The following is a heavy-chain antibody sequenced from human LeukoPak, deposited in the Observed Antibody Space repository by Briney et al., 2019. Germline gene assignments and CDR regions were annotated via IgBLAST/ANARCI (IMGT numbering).Heavy chain of an antibody. D-gene: IGHD2-2*01. Sequence: SETLSLTCNVSGGSISGYHWSWIRQPPGKGLEWLGYIYYSGSSNYNPSLKSRVTMSADTSKNQFSLKLSSVTAADTAVYYCARVVPAAKEAFDYWGQGTLVTVSS. CDR2: IYYSGSS. CDR1: GGSISGYH. J-gene: IGHJ4*02. CDR3: ARVVPAAKEAFDY. V-gene: IGHV4-59*01.